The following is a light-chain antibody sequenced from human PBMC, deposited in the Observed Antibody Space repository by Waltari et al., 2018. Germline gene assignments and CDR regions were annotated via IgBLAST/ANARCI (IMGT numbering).Light chain of an antibody. V-gene: IGLV2-8*01. CDR2: EVS. J-gene: IGLJ2*01. CDR1: SSDVGNYNY. Sequence: QSALTQPPSASGSPGQSVTISCTGTSSDVGNYNYVSWYQHHPGKAPKPMIYEVSKRPSGVPDRFSGSKSGNTASLTISGLQAEDEADYYCSSYTSSTTLIFGGGTKLTVL. CDR3: SSYTSSTTLI.